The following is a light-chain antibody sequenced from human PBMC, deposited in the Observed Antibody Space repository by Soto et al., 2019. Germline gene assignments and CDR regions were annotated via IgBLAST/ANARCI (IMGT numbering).Light chain of an antibody. Sequence: EIVMTQSPATLSLSPGERATLSCRASQSVSSNLAWYQQKPGQAPRLLIYGASTRATGIPARFSGSGSGTEFTLTISSLQSEDFAVYYCPQYNNWPTWTVGQGTKV. CDR3: PQYNNWPTWT. CDR1: QSVSSN. J-gene: IGKJ1*01. V-gene: IGKV3-15*01. CDR2: GAS.